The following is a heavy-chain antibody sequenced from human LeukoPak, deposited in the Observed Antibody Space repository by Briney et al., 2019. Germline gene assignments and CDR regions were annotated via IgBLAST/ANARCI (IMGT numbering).Heavy chain of an antibody. CDR1: GFTFSGSA. J-gene: IGHJ4*02. V-gene: IGHV3-73*01. CDR2: IRSKANSYAT. Sequence: GGTLRLSCTAYGFTFSGSAMHWVRQASWKGLEWVSRIRSKANSYATAYAASVKGRFTISRDDSKNTAYLQMNSLKTEDTAVYYCTGTYYDFWSGYTQLDYWGQGTLVTVSS. CDR3: TGTYYDFWSGYTQLDY. D-gene: IGHD3-3*01.